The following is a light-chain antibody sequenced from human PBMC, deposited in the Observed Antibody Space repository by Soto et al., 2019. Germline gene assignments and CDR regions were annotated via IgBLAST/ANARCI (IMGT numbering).Light chain of an antibody. CDR1: QSFRGL. J-gene: IGKJ5*01. CDR3: QQRHMWPIT. Sequence: VLTQSPVTLSLSPGERATLSCRASQSFRGLLAWYQQKPGQAPRLLIYDAYNRATGIPPRFSGSGSGTDFTLTIRSLEPDDSAVYYCQQRHMWPITFGQGTRLEIK. CDR2: DAY. V-gene: IGKV3-11*01.